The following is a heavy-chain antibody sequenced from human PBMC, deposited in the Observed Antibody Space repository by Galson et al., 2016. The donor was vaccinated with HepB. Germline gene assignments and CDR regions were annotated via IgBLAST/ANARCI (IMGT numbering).Heavy chain of an antibody. CDR2: ISGSGGST. Sequence: SLRLSCAASGFTFSNYAMSWVRQTPGKGLEWVSGISGSGGSTYYTDSVKGRFTISRDNSKKTLYLQMSSRRAEDTAEYYCAKGPGGSGNYYPPFDYWGQGTLVTVSA. V-gene: IGHV3-23*01. CDR1: GFTFSNYA. CDR3: AKGPGGSGNYYPPFDY. D-gene: IGHD1-26*01. J-gene: IGHJ4*02.